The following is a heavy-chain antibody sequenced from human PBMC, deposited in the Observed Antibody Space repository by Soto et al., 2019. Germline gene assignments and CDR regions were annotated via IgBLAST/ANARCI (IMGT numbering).Heavy chain of an antibody. V-gene: IGHV4-59*01. Sequence: QVQLQESGPGLVKPSETLSLTCTVSGDSISNYYWSWIRQSPGKGLEWIGYIYYSGSTNYNPSLKSRVTISVDRSKNQFSLKLSSVTAADTAVYYCARLDYYGSGSYYWFDPWGQGTLVTVSS. CDR1: GDSISNYY. CDR3: ARLDYYGSGSYYWFDP. D-gene: IGHD3-10*01. J-gene: IGHJ5*02. CDR2: IYYSGST.